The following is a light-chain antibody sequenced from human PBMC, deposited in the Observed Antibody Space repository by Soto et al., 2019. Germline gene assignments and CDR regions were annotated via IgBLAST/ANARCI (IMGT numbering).Light chain of an antibody. CDR2: GAS. Sequence: EIVLTQFPGTLSLSPGERATLSCRASRGVSSAYITWYQQGPGLAPRLLIYGASNRATGIPDRSRGNGSETHFTLTVGTREPEDFAVLFWRHFGSSPRITFGQGTRLDVK. V-gene: IGKV3-20*01. CDR3: RHFGSSPRIT. J-gene: IGKJ5*01. CDR1: RGVSSAY.